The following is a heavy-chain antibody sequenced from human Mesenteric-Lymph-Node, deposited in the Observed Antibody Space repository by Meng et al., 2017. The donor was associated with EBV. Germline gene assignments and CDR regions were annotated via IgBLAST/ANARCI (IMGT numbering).Heavy chain of an antibody. J-gene: IGHJ5*02. V-gene: IGHV1-18*01. Sequence: VESGTGVKKPGASVKVSCKASGYTFTSYGISWVRQAPGQGLEWMGWISAYNGNTNYAQKLQGRVTMTTDTSTSTAYMELRSLRSDDTAVYYCARVWLWFGELGWFDPWGQGTLVTVSS. CDR3: ARVWLWFGELGWFDP. CDR1: GYTFTSYG. CDR2: ISAYNGNT. D-gene: IGHD3-10*01.